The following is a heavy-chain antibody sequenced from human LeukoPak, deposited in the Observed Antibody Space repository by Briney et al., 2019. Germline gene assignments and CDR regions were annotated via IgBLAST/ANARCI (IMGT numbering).Heavy chain of an antibody. D-gene: IGHD3-10*01. CDR1: GGSISSGSYY. CDR3: ARARGGAIDY. V-gene: IGHV4-61*02. J-gene: IGHJ4*02. Sequence: SQTLSLTCTVSGGSISSGSYYWSWIRQPAGKGLEWIGRIYTSGSTNYNPSLKSRVTISVDTSENQFSLKLSSVTAADTAVYYCARARGGAIDYWGQGTLVTVSS. CDR2: IYTSGST.